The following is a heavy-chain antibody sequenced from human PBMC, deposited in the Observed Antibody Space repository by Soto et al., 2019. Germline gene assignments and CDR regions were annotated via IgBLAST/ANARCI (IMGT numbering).Heavy chain of an antibody. V-gene: IGHV3-7*01. D-gene: IGHD2-2*01. CDR3: ARDLGRTAAGYYDYDAMDV. Sequence: EVQLVESGGGLVQPGGSLTLSCAASGFTFGDFWMNWVRQAPGKGLEWVANIKEDGSEKYFLDSVKGRFTISRDNAKNSLYMQINSLRAEDTGVYYCARDLGRTAAGYYDYDAMDVWGQGTTVTVSS. CDR1: GFTFGDFW. J-gene: IGHJ6*02. CDR2: IKEDGSEK.